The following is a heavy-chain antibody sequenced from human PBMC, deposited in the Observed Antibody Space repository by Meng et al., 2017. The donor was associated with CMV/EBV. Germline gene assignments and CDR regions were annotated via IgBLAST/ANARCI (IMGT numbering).Heavy chain of an antibody. CDR3: AKALDY. CDR1: GFTFSSYG. Sequence: GESLKISCAASGFTFSSYGMHWVRQAPGKGLEWVAFIRYDGSNKYYADSAKGRFTISRDNSKNTLYLQMNSLRAEDTAVYYCAKALDYWGQGTLVTVSS. V-gene: IGHV3-30*02. CDR2: IRYDGSNK. J-gene: IGHJ4*02.